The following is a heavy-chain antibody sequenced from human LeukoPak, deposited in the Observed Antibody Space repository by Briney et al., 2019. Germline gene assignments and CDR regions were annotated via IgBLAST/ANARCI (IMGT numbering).Heavy chain of an antibody. V-gene: IGHV4-59*01. D-gene: IGHD5-18*01. CDR3: ARGVSRGYSYGRYYMDV. Sequence: SETLSLTCTVSGGSISSYYWSWIRQPPGKGLEWIGYIYYSGSTNYNPSLKSRVTISVDTSKNQFSLKLSSVTAADTAVYHCARGVSRGYSYGRYYMDVWGKGTTVTVSS. J-gene: IGHJ6*03. CDR2: IYYSGST. CDR1: GGSISSYY.